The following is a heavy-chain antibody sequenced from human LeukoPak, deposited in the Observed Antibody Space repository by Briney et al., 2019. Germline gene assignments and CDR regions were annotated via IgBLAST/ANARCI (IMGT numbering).Heavy chain of an antibody. Sequence: PGGSLRLSCAASGFTFSDYYMTWIRQAPGKGLEWVSYISSSGRTIYYADSVKGRFTISRDNAKNSLYLQMNSLRAEDTAVYYCVRVGRAVTAAGFGAFEIWGQGTMVTVSS. CDR2: ISSSGRTI. D-gene: IGHD6-13*01. CDR1: GFTFSDYY. V-gene: IGHV3-11*01. CDR3: VRVGRAVTAAGFGAFEI. J-gene: IGHJ3*02.